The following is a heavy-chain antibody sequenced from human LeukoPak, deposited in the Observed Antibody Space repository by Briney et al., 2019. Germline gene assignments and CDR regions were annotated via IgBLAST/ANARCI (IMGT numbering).Heavy chain of an antibody. Sequence: SVKVSCKASGGTFSSYTISWVRQAPGQGLEWMGRIIPILGIANYAQKFQGRVTITADKSTSTAYMKLSSLRSEDTTVYYCARVNKGDFWSGYSDYWGQGTLVTVSS. CDR3: ARVNKGDFWSGYSDY. D-gene: IGHD3-3*01. CDR1: GGTFSSYT. CDR2: IIPILGIA. J-gene: IGHJ4*02. V-gene: IGHV1-69*02.